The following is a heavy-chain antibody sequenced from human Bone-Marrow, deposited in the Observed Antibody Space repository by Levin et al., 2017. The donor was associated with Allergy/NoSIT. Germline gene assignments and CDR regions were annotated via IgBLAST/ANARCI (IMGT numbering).Heavy chain of an antibody. Sequence: GGSLRLSCAASGFTFSSYSMNWVRQAPGKGLEWVSSISSSSSYIYYADSVKGRFTISRDNAKNSLYLQMNSLRAEDTAVYYCASMDPDYGDYFIQSHIKPDFDPWGQGTLVTVSS. D-gene: IGHD4-17*01. V-gene: IGHV3-21*01. J-gene: IGHJ5*02. CDR1: GFTFSSYS. CDR2: ISSSSSYI. CDR3: ASMDPDYGDYFIQSHIKPDFDP.